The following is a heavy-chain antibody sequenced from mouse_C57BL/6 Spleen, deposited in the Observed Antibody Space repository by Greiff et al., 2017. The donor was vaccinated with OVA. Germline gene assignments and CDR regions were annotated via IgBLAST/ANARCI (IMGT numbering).Heavy chain of an antibody. CDR1: GYTFTSYW. V-gene: IGHV1-72*01. CDR3: ARGVTSWYLDY. J-gene: IGHJ1*03. CDR2: IDPKSGGT. D-gene: IGHD2-13*01. Sequence: QVQLQQPGAELVKPGASVKLSCKASGYTFTSYWMHWVKQRPGRGLEWIGRIDPKSGGTKYNAKFEGKATLTVDKPSSTAYMQLSSLTSEDSAVYYCARGVTSWYLDYWGKGTPVTVS.